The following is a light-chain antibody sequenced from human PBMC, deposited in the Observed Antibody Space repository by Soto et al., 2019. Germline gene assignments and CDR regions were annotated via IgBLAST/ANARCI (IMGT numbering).Light chain of an antibody. CDR2: AAS. CDR3: HQSYSPPRT. J-gene: IGKJ1*01. CDR1: QSISSY. V-gene: IGKV1-39*01. Sequence: DIQLTQSPCSLSASVGDRVTLTCLASQSISSYLNWYQQKPGKAPNLLIYAASSLQSGVPSRFSGSGSGTDFTLTISNLQPEDFATYYCHQSYSPPRTFGQGTKVDIK.